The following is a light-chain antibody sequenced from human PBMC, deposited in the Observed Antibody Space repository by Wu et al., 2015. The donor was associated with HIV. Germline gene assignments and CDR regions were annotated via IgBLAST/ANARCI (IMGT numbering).Light chain of an antibody. V-gene: IGKV3D-20*02. CDR2: GTS. CDR3: QQRSNWL. CDR1: QTVSSTD. Sequence: ETVLTQSPGTLSLSPGERATLSCRASQTVSSTDLAWYQQRPGQAPRLLIYGTSSRTTGVPDRFSGSGSGTDFTLTISSLEPEDFAVYYCQQRSNWLFGQGTRLEIK. J-gene: IGKJ5*01.